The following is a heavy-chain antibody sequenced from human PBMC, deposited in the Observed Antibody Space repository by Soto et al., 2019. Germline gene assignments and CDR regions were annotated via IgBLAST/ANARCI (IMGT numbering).Heavy chain of an antibody. V-gene: IGHV4-30-2*01. CDR3: ARAVAPYLGTWFDP. Sequence: QLQLQESGSGLVKPSQTLSLTCAVSGGSITSGNSYSWSWIRQPPGKGLEWIGSISHTGSTSYNPSLKGRVTMSVDKSKNHLSLKLSAVTAADMAVYYCARAVAPYLGTWFDPWGQGTLVIVSS. J-gene: IGHJ5*02. CDR1: GGSITSGNSYS. CDR2: ISHTGST. D-gene: IGHD3-16*01.